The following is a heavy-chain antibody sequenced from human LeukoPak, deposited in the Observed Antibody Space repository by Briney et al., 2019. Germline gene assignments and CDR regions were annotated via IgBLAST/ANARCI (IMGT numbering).Heavy chain of an antibody. CDR3: ASYGGNPSKVFDY. V-gene: IGHV4-59*12. CDR2: IYYSGST. CDR1: GGSISSYY. Sequence: SETLSLTCTVSGGSISSYYWSWIRQPPGKGLEWIGYIYYSGSTNYNPSLKSRVTISVDTSKNQFSLKLSSVTAADTAVYYCASYGGNPSKVFDYWGQGTLVTVSS. D-gene: IGHD4-23*01. J-gene: IGHJ4*02.